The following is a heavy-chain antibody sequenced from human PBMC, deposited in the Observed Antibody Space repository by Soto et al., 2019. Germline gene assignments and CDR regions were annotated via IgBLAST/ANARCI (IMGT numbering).Heavy chain of an antibody. Sequence: GGSLRLSCAASGFTFSSYSMNWVRQAPGKGLEWVSSISSSSSYIYYADSVKGRFTISRDNAKNSLYLQMNSLRAGDTAVYYCARLATRAAGTPYYYYGMDVWGQGTTVTVSS. D-gene: IGHD6-13*01. CDR3: ARLATRAAGTPYYYYGMDV. CDR1: GFTFSSYS. J-gene: IGHJ6*02. V-gene: IGHV3-21*01. CDR2: ISSSSSYI.